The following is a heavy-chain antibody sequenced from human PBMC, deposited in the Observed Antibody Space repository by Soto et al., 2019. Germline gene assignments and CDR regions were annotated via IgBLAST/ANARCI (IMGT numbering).Heavy chain of an antibody. J-gene: IGHJ6*02. CDR3: SRGLVVPAGIRYCCYGMDV. V-gene: IGHV1-69*06. D-gene: IGHD2-2*01. CDR2: IISIFNTA. Sequence: ASLKISCKASAGTFSNYAISWLRQAPGEGLEWMVGIISIFNTANYSQKVQGRVTITSAKSTSTAYMVLSSRRSEYTAALYCSRGLVVPAGIRYCCYGMDVWGQGSTVTVSS. CDR1: AGTFSNYA.